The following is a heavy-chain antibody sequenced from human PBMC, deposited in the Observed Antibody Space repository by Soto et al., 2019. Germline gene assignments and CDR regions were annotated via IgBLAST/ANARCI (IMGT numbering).Heavy chain of an antibody. J-gene: IGHJ3*02. CDR1: DGSLSSSY. V-gene: IGHV4-59*01. CDR2: IYYSGST. D-gene: IGHD2-15*01. CDR3: ARDPVFSRGPTPEYATHI. Sequence: SETLALTCAVYDGSLSSSYWTWIRQPLGKGLEWIGYIYYSGSTDYNPSLKSRVTISVDPSKNQFSLKLNSVTAADRAVYYCARDPVFSRGPTPEYATHIWG.